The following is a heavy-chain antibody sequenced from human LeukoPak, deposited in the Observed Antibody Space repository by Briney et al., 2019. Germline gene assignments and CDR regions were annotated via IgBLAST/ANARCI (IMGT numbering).Heavy chain of an antibody. V-gene: IGHV1-18*04. CDR1: GHTFTSYG. CDR2: ISAYNGNT. Sequence: ASVKVSCKASGHTFTSYGISWVRQAPGQGLEWMGWISAYNGNTNYAQKLQGRVTMTTDTSTSTAYMELRSLRSDDTAVYYCAILEDGSGSYYNWGGLYGMDVWGKGTTVTVSS. D-gene: IGHD3-10*01. J-gene: IGHJ6*04. CDR3: AILEDGSGSYYNWGGLYGMDV.